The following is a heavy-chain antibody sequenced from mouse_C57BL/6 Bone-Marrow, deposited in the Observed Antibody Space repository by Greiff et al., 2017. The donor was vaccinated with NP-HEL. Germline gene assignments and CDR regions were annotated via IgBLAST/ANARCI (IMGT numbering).Heavy chain of an antibody. CDR1: GYTFTSYG. CDR2: IYPRSGNT. CDR3: ARRGYYCYFDY. Sequence: QVQLKQSGAELARPGASVKLSCKASGYTFTSYGISWVKQRTGQGLEWIGEIYPRSGNTYYNEKFKGKATLTADKSSSTAYMELRSLTSEDSAVYFCARRGYYCYFDYWGQGTTLTVSS. V-gene: IGHV1-81*01. D-gene: IGHD2-1*01. J-gene: IGHJ2*01.